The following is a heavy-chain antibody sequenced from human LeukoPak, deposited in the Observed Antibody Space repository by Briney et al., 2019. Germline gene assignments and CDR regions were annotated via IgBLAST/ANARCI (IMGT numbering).Heavy chain of an antibody. CDR2: MYHSGST. Sequence: TETLSLTCSVSGYSISSGYYWGWIRQPPGKGLEWIGTMYHSGSTYYTPSLQSRVTISIDTSTNEVSLRLTSVTATDTAVYFCARAPRQSSWYDSWGQGTLVTVSS. J-gene: IGHJ5*01. CDR3: ARAPRQSSWYDS. D-gene: IGHD6-13*01. CDR1: GYSISSGYY. V-gene: IGHV4-38-2*02.